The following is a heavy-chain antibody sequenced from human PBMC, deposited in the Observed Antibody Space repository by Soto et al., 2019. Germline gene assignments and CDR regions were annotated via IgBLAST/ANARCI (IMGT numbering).Heavy chain of an antibody. D-gene: IGHD1-7*01. CDR2: INGGNGNT. V-gene: IGHV1-3*01. CDR3: ARDLGVRTGTTWYYGMDV. CDR1: GYTFTSYA. J-gene: IGHJ6*02. Sequence: QVQLVQSGAEVKKPGASVKVSCKASGYTFTSYAMHWVRQAPGQRLEWMGWINGGNGNTKYSQKFQGRVTITRDTSASTAYMELSSLRSEDTAVYYCARDLGVRTGTTWYYGMDVWGQGTTVTVSS.